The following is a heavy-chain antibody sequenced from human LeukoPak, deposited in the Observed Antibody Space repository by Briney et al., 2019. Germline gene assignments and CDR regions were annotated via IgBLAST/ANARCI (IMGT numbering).Heavy chain of an antibody. D-gene: IGHD3-10*01. V-gene: IGHV3-7*01. CDR2: IKQDGSEK. CDR3: ARVYGSGEARY. J-gene: IGHJ4*02. Sequence: GGSLGLSCAASGFTFSSYWMSWVRQAPGKGLEWVANIKQDGSEKYYVDSVKGRFTISRDNAKNSLYLQMNSLRAEDTAVYYCARVYGSGEARYWGQGTLVTVSS. CDR1: GFTFSSYW.